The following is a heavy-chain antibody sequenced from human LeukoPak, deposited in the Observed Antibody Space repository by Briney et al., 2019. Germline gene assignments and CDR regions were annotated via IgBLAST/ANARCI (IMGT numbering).Heavy chain of an antibody. J-gene: IGHJ4*02. CDR3: ARALVYFPD. CDR1: GFTFSSYA. D-gene: IGHD2-15*01. Sequence: PGGSLRLSCAASGFTFSSYAMNWVRQAPAKGLEWISYISGSSSSIHYADSVKGRFTVSRDNAKNSLYLQMNSLRDEDTAVYYCARALVYFPDWGQGTLVSVSS. CDR2: ISGSSSSI. V-gene: IGHV3-48*02.